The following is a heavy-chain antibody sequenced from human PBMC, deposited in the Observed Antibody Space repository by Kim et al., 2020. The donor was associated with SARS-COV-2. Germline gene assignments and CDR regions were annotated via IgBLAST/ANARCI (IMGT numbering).Heavy chain of an antibody. J-gene: IGHJ4*02. V-gene: IGHV3-9*01. D-gene: IGHD6-13*01. CDR3: AKKASDSSSWYFDY. Sequence: ADSVKGRFTISRDNAKNSLYLQMNSLRAEDTALYYCAKKASDSSSWYFDYWGQGTLVTVSS.